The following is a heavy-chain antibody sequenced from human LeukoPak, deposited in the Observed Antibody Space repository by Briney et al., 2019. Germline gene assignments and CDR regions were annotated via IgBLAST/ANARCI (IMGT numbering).Heavy chain of an antibody. CDR1: SGSVCSYY. CDR2: IYHTGSN. V-gene: IGHV4-59*08. Sequence: SETLSLTCLVSSGSVCSYYWTWIRQPPGKGLEWIGYIYHTGSNNYSPSLKSRVTMYVDTSKNQLSLKLSSVTAADTAMYYCARARYTNSWYAVDIWGQGTMVTVSS. J-gene: IGHJ3*02. D-gene: IGHD6-13*01. CDR3: ARARYTNSWYAVDI.